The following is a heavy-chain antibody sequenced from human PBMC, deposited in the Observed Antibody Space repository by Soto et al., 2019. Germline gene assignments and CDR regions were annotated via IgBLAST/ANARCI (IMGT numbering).Heavy chain of an antibody. Sequence: QVQLVQSGAEVKKPGASVTVSCRASGDTFTGYYMHWVRQAPGQGLEWMGWINPNSGVTKYAQKFQGWVTRTRDTAIRTVYMERSRLRSDDTAVYYCARESGGATATLDYYYFYMDVWGTGTTVTVSS. CDR2: INPNSGVT. CDR1: GDTFTGYY. D-gene: IGHD5-12*01. J-gene: IGHJ6*03. CDR3: ARESGGATATLDYYYFYMDV. V-gene: IGHV1-2*04.